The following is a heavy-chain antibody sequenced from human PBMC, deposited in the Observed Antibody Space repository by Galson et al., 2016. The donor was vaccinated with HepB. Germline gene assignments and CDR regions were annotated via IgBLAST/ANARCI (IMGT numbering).Heavy chain of an antibody. Sequence: SLRLSCAASGFTFSRYAMHWVRQAPGKGLEWVAVISDNGSNKYYADSVKGRFTISRDDAKNSVYLQMNSLRAEDTAVYYCARNRGYSGYDAFDIWGQGTMVTVSS. V-gene: IGHV3-30-3*01. CDR3: ARNRGYSGYDAFDI. D-gene: IGHD5-12*01. CDR1: GFTFSRYA. J-gene: IGHJ3*02. CDR2: ISDNGSNK.